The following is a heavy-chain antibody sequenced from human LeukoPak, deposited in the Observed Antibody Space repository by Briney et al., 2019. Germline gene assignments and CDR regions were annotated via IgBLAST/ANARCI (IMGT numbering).Heavy chain of an antibody. CDR3: ARFVGACSGGSCSSDY. D-gene: IGHD2-15*01. CDR1: RYSFTSYW. Sequence: GESLKISCKGSRYSFTSYWIGWVRQMPGKGLEWMGIIYPGDSDTRYSPSFQGQVTISADKSISTAYLQWNSLKASDTAMYYCARFVGACSGGSCSSDYGGREPLVTVPS. J-gene: IGHJ4*02. V-gene: IGHV5-51*01. CDR2: IYPGDSDT.